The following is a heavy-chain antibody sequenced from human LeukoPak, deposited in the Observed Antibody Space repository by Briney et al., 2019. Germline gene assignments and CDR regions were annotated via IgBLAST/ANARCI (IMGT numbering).Heavy chain of an antibody. D-gene: IGHD3-10*01. CDR1: GFTFSTYG. CDR3: AKDDAWLRFGE. J-gene: IGHJ4*02. Sequence: PGGTLRLSCAASGFTFSTYGMIWVRQAPGKGLERVSSISRSGTTYYADSVKGRFTISRDNSKNTLYLEVISLTAEDTAVYYCAKDDAWLRFGEWSQGTLVTVSS. CDR2: ISRSGTT. V-gene: IGHV3-23*01.